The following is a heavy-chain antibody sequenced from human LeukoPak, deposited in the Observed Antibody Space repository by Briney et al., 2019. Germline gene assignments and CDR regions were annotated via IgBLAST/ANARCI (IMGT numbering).Heavy chain of an antibody. D-gene: IGHD7-27*01. CDR2: INHSGST. Sequence: NPSETLSLTCAVYGGSFSGYYWSWIRQPPGKGLEWIGEINHSGSTNYNPSLKSRVTISVDTSKNQFSLKLSSVTAADTAVYYCARRYRANWGIYCYFDYWGQGTLVTVSS. CDR3: ARRYRANWGIYCYFDY. CDR1: GGSFSGYY. V-gene: IGHV4-34*01. J-gene: IGHJ4*02.